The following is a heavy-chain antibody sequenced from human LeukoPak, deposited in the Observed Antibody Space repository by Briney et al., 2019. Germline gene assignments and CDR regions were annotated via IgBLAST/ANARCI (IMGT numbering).Heavy chain of an antibody. Sequence: GGSLRLSCAASGFTFTTYWMHWVRQVPGRGLVWVARIKGDGSSTRHADSMKGRFTISRDNAKNTLYLQMNSLRAEDTAVYYCARDRGLPGRGAFDIWGQGTMVTVSS. CDR3: ARDRGLPGRGAFDI. J-gene: IGHJ3*02. V-gene: IGHV3-74*01. CDR2: IKGDGSST. D-gene: IGHD1-26*01. CDR1: GFTFTTYW.